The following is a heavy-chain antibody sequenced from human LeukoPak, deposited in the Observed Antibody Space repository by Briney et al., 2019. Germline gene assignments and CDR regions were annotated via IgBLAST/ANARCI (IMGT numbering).Heavy chain of an antibody. CDR3: VYGDFVRTVNYFDY. Sequence: QTGGSLRLSCVASGFTFRLFGMHWVRQAPGKGLEWVSFIRFDGSNTYHADSVKGRFTISRDNSKNSLFLQMTSLRAEDTALYYCVYGDFVRTVNYFDYWGQGTLVTVSS. J-gene: IGHJ4*02. D-gene: IGHD4-17*01. V-gene: IGHV3-30*02. CDR1: GFTFRLFG. CDR2: IRFDGSNT.